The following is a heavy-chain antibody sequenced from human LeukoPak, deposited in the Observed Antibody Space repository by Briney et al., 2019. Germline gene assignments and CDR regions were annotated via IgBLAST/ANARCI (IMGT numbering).Heavy chain of an antibody. D-gene: IGHD2-2*01. V-gene: IGHV3-23*01. CDR1: GFTFSSYA. CDR2: ISGSGGST. J-gene: IGHJ4*02. Sequence: PGGSLRLSCAASGFTFSSYAMSWVRQAPGKGLEWISAISGSGGSTYYAGSVKGRFTISRDNSKNTLYLQMNSLRAEDTAVYYCAKDGLNYCSSTSCYWFDYWGQGTLVTVSS. CDR3: AKDGLNYCSSTSCYWFDY.